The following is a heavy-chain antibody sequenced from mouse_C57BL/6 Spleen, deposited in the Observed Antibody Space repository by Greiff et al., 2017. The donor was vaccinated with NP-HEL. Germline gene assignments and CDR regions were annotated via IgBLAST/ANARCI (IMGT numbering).Heavy chain of an antibody. CDR3: AITTVVRNYFDY. CDR2: IYPSDSET. J-gene: IGHJ2*01. D-gene: IGHD1-1*01. Sequence: QVQLQQPGAELVRPGSSVKLSCKASGYTFTSYWMDWVKQRPGQGLEWIGNIYPSDSETHYNQKFKDKATLTVDKSSSTAYMQLSSLTSEDSAVYYWAITTVVRNYFDYWGQGTTLTVSS. CDR1: GYTFTSYW. V-gene: IGHV1-61*01.